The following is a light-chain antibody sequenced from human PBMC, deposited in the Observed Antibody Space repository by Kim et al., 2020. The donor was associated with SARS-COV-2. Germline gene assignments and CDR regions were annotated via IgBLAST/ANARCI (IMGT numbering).Light chain of an antibody. Sequence: QSVLTQPPSVSGAPGQRVTISCTGSNSNIGADYDVHWYQHLPGTAPKLLIFVNNNRPSGVPDRFSGSKSGTSASLVITGLQAEDEADYYCQSYDISLSAYVFGPGTKVTVL. J-gene: IGLJ1*01. V-gene: IGLV1-40*01. CDR1: NSNIGADYD. CDR3: QSYDISLSAYV. CDR2: VNN.